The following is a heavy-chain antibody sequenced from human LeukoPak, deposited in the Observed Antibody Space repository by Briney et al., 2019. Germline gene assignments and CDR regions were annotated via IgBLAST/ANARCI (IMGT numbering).Heavy chain of an antibody. CDR1: GGTFSSYA. J-gene: IGHJ6*03. V-gene: IGHV1-69*01. CDR3: ARIYYYYMDV. CDR2: IIPIFGTA. Sequence: SVKVSCKASGGTFSSYAISWVRQAPGQGLEWMGGIIPIFGTANYAQKFPGRVTITADESTSTAYMELSSLRSEDTAVYYCARIYYYYMDVWGKGTTVTVSS.